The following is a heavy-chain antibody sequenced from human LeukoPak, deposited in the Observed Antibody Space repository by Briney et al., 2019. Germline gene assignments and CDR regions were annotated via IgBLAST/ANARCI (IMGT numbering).Heavy chain of an antibody. CDR2: IGLHDDN. J-gene: IGHJ4*02. V-gene: IGHV2-70*04. CDR1: GFSLSTSGMR. Sequence: SGPALVKPTQTLTLTCTFSGFSLSTSGMRVSWIRQPPGKALEWLAPIGLHDDNFYRTSLKTRLTISKDTSKHQVVLTMTNMDPVDTATYYCARMAYSGNYWTSFDYWGQGTLVTVSS. CDR3: ARMAYSGNYWTSFDY. D-gene: IGHD1-26*01.